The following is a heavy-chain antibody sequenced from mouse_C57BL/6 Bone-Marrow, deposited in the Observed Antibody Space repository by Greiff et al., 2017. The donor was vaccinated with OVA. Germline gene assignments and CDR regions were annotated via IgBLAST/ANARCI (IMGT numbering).Heavy chain of an antibody. J-gene: IGHJ4*01. Sequence: EVQLVESGGGLVQPGGSMKLSCVASGFTFSNYWMNWVRQSPEKGLEWVAQIRLKSDNYATHYAESVKGRFTISRDDSRSRVYLQMNNLMAEDTGIYYCTGVANWDHEAMDYWGQGTSVTVSS. V-gene: IGHV6-3*01. CDR2: IRLKSDNYAT. D-gene: IGHD4-1*01. CDR3: TGVANWDHEAMDY. CDR1: GFTFSNYW.